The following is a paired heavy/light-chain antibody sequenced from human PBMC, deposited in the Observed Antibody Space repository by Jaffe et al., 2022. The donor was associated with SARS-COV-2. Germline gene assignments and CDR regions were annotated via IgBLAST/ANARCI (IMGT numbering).Heavy chain of an antibody. V-gene: IGHV3-48*01. D-gene: IGHD6-19*01. Sequence: EVQLVESGGGLVQPGGSLRLSCAVSGFTFSTYSMNWVRQAPGKGLEWVSFISRGSTSIYYADSVKGRFTISRDNAKNSLYLQMNSLRVEDTAVYYCARAGGDSSGWYVYWGQGTLVTVSS. J-gene: IGHJ4*02. CDR1: GFTFSTYS. CDR2: ISRGSTSI. CDR3: ARAGGDSSGWYVY.
Light chain of an antibody. CDR1: TGAVTSSHY. J-gene: IGLJ3*02. CDR2: DTS. CDR3: LLSYSGAWV. Sequence: QAVVTQEPSLTVSPGGTVTLTCGSSTGAVTSSHYPYWFQQKPGQAPRTLIYDTSNKHSWTPARFSGSLLGGKAALTLSGAQPEDEAEYYCLLSYSGAWVFGGGTKLTVL. V-gene: IGLV7-46*01.